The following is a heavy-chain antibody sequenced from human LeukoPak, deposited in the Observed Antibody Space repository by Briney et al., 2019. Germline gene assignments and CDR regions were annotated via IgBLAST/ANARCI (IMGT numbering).Heavy chain of an antibody. V-gene: IGHV3-30*02. J-gene: IGHJ4*02. D-gene: IGHD3-22*01. CDR2: IRYDGTNK. CDR3: VGGDYYDSSGYSQFDY. Sequence: GGSLRLSCAASGFIFNNYGMHWVRQAPGKGLEWVAFIRYDGTNKYYADSVKGRFTISRDNSKNTLSLRMNSLRVEDTAVYYCVGGDYYDSSGYSQFDYWGQGTLVTVSS. CDR1: GFIFNNYG.